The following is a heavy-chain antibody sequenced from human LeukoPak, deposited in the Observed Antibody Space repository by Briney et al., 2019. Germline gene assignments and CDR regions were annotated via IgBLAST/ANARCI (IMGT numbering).Heavy chain of an antibody. CDR3: ARVEHQQLATVAAIGFDP. V-gene: IGHV3-73*01. CDR1: GFTFSGSA. D-gene: IGHD6-13*01. Sequence: GGSLKLSCAASGFTFSGSAMHWVRQASGKGLEWVGRIRSKANSYATAYAASVKGRFTISRDDSKNTAYLQMNSLKTEDTAVYYCARVEHQQLATVAAIGFDPWGQGTLVTVSS. CDR2: IRSKANSYAT. J-gene: IGHJ5*02.